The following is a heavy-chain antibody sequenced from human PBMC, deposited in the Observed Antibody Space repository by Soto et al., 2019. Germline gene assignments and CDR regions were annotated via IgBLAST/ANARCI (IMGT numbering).Heavy chain of an antibody. V-gene: IGHV3-30*03. D-gene: IGHD5-18*01. CDR1: GFTFSSYG. CDR3: ATDSGTAMVTSYYYYGMDV. J-gene: IGHJ6*02. CDR2: ISNDGSKK. Sequence: QVQLVESGGGVVQPGRSVRLSCAASGFTFSSYGMHWVRQAPGKGLEWVAVISNDGSKKYYADSVKGRFTISRDNSKNTLYLQMNSLRAEDTAVYYCATDSGTAMVTSYYYYGMDVWGQGTTVTVSS.